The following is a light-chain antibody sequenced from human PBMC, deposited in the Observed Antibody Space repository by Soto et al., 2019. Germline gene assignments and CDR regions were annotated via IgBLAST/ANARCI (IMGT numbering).Light chain of an antibody. Sequence: DIVMTHSPDSLSVSLGERATINCKSSQTVFYSSNNKNYLAWYQQKPGQPPKLLIYWASARDSGVPDRFSGSGSGTDFTLTISSLQAEDVAVYYCQQYYSTPLTFGGGTKVDIK. V-gene: IGKV4-1*01. J-gene: IGKJ4*01. CDR1: QTVFYSSNNKNY. CDR3: QQYYSTPLT. CDR2: WAS.